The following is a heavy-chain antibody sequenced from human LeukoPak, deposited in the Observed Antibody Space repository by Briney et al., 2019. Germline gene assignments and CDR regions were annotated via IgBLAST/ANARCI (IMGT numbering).Heavy chain of an antibody. Sequence: SETLSLTCGVAGYSISSDYYWGWIRQPPGKGLEWIGNIYHSGSTYYNPSLESRATISIDTSKNQFTLKLSSVTAADTAVYYCARLFLMGSTPPYFDYWGQGTLVTVSS. V-gene: IGHV4-38-2*01. CDR2: IYHSGST. D-gene: IGHD2-8*01. CDR3: ARLFLMGSTPPYFDY. J-gene: IGHJ4*02. CDR1: GYSISSDYY.